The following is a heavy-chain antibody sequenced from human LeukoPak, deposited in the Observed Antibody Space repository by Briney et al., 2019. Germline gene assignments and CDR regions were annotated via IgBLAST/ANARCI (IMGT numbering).Heavy chain of an antibody. CDR2: IKSKTDGGTT. D-gene: IGHD3-9*01. Sequence: GESLRLSCAASGFTVSTNYMTWVRQAPGKGLEWVGRIKSKTDGGTTDYAAPVKGRFTISRDDSKNTLYLQMNSLKTEDTAVYYCTTEDDILTGYYLSWGQGTLVTVSS. V-gene: IGHV3-15*01. J-gene: IGHJ5*02. CDR1: GFTVSTNY. CDR3: TTEDDILTGYYLS.